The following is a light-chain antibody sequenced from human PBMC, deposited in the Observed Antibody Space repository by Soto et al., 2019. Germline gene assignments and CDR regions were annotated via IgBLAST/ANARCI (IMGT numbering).Light chain of an antibody. CDR1: NIGSKS. J-gene: IGLJ2*01. CDR2: DDS. Sequence: SYELSQPPSVSVAPGQTARITCGGNNIGSKSVHWYQQKPGQAPVLVVHDDSDRSSGIPERFSGSNSGNTATLTISRVEAGDEADYYCQIWDRASAHPIFGGGTKLTVL. V-gene: IGLV3-21*02. CDR3: QIWDRASAHPI.